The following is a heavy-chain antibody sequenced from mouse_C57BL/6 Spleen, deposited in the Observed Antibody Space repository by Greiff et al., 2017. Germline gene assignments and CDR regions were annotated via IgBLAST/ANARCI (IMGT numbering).Heavy chain of an antibody. V-gene: IGHV1-15*01. J-gene: IGHJ2*01. CDR1: GYTFTDYE. Sequence: VQGVESGAELVRPGASVTLSCKASGYTFTDYEMHWVKQTPVHGLEWIGAIDPETGGTAYNQKFKGKAILTADKSSSTAYMELRSLTSEDSAVYYCTRAYYSNSYFDYWGQGTTLTVSS. CDR3: TRAYYSNSYFDY. CDR2: IDPETGGT. D-gene: IGHD2-5*01.